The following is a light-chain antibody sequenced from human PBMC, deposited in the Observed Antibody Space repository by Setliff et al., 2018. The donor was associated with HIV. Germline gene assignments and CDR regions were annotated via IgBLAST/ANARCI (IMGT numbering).Light chain of an antibody. J-gene: IGLJ3*02. CDR2: STS. Sequence: QTVVTQEPSFSVSPGGTVTLTCGLSSGSVSTSNYPSWYQQTPGQAPRTLIYSTSTRSSGVPDRFSGSIVGNKAALTITGAQADDESDYYCVLYMVYMNSGIWAFGGGTKVTVL. CDR3: VLYMVYMNSGIWA. CDR1: SGSVSTSNY. V-gene: IGLV8-61*01.